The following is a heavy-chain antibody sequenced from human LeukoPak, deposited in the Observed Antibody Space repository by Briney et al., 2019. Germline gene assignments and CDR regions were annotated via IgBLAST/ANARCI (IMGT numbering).Heavy chain of an antibody. J-gene: IGHJ4*02. D-gene: IGHD3-16*01. CDR1: GFTFSSYW. Sequence: GGSLRLSCEVSGFTFSSYWMSWVRQAPGKGLEWVAIISYDGGEIYYVDSVKGRFTLSRDNAKGSVYLQMNSLRAEDAAVYYCARDKPRGSYDGSIFDSWSQGTLVTVSS. CDR2: ISYDGGEI. V-gene: IGHV3-7*01. CDR3: ARDKPRGSYDGSIFDS.